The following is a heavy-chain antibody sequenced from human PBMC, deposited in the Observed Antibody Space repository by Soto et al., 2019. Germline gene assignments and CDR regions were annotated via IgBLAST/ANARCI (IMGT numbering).Heavy chain of an antibody. CDR3: ARLIGDSWLDS. CDR2: TYYRSKWYN. J-gene: IGHJ5*01. CDR1: GDSVSTNSAT. V-gene: IGHV6-1*01. D-gene: IGHD2-8*01. Sequence: SQTLSLTCAISGDSVSTNSATWDWIRHSPSRGLEWLGRTYYRSKWYNDYAVSVKGRITINPDTSNNQLSLQLSSVTPDDTAVYYCARLIGDSWLDSWGQGTLVTVSS.